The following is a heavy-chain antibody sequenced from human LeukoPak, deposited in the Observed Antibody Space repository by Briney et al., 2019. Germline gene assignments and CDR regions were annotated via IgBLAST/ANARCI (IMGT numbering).Heavy chain of an antibody. CDR3: ARKWAVAGSSYFDY. D-gene: IGHD6-19*01. V-gene: IGHV3-7*03. CDR1: GFTFSNYW. Sequence: GGSLRLSCTASGFTFSNYWMSWVRQAPGKGLEWVANIKQDGSVQYYVDSVKGRFTISRDNAKNSLYLRMNSLRAEDTAVYYCARKWAVAGSSYFDYWGQGTLVTVSS. CDR2: IKQDGSVQ. J-gene: IGHJ4*02.